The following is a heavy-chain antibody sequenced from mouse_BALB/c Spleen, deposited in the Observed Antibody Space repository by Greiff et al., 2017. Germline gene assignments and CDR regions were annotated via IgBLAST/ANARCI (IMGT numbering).Heavy chain of an antibody. Sequence: EVMLVESGGGLVQPGGSLRLSCATSGFTFTDYYMSWVRQPPGKALEWLGFIRNKANGYTTEYSASVKGRFTISRDNSQSILYLQMNTLRAEDSATYYCARDRSPYFVRGKYVYYYAMDYWGQGTSVTVSS. CDR1: GFTFTDYY. D-gene: IGHD2-10*01. CDR3: ARDRSPYFVRGKYVYYYAMDY. V-gene: IGHV7-3*02. J-gene: IGHJ4*01. CDR2: IRNKANGYTT.